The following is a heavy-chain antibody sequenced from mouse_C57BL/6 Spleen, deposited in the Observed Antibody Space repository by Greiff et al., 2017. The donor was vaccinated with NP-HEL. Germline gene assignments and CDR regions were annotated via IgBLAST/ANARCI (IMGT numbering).Heavy chain of an antibody. V-gene: IGHV1-54*01. CDR2: INPGSGGT. J-gene: IGHJ3*01. CDR1: GYAFTNYL. D-gene: IGHD2-4*01. CDR3: ARSPSMIRGFAY. Sequence: QVQLQQSGAELVRPGTSVKVSCKASGYAFTNYLIAWVKQRPGQGLEWIGVINPGSGGTNYNEKFKGKVTLTADKSSSTAYMQLSSLTSEDSAVYFCARSPSMIRGFAYWGQGTLVTVAA.